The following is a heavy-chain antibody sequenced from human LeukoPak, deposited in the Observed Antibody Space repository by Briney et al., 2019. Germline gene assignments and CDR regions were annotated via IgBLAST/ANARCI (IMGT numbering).Heavy chain of an antibody. Sequence: SETLSLTCTVSGGSISSYYWSWIRQPPGKGLKWIGYIYYSGSTNYNPSLKSRVTISVDTSKNQFSLKLSSVTAADTAVYYCARADGYFDTYYMDVWGKGTTVTISS. CDR2: IYYSGST. V-gene: IGHV4-59*01. CDR3: ARADGYFDTYYMDV. D-gene: IGHD3-9*01. J-gene: IGHJ6*03. CDR1: GGSISSYY.